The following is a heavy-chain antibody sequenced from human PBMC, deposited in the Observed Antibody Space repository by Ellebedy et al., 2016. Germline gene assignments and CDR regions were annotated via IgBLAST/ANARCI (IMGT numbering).Heavy chain of an antibody. CDR1: GISFSDFF. CDR2: ISAGGDDT. Sequence: GESLKISCAASGISFSDFFMSWVRQAPGKGLQWVSTISAGGDDTYLADSVKGRFTISRDIPKNTVYLQMNRLRAEDTAVYYCRQGHYANYWGQGTLVTVSS. CDR3: RQGHYANY. V-gene: IGHV3-23*01. D-gene: IGHD4-17*01. J-gene: IGHJ4*02.